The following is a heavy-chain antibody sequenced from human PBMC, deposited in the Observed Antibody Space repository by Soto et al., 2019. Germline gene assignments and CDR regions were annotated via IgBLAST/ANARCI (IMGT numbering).Heavy chain of an antibody. D-gene: IGHD3-22*01. Sequence: SVKVSCKASGGTFSSYAISWVRQAPGQGLEWMGGIIPIFGTANYAQKFQGRVTITADESTSTAYMELSSLRSEDTAVYYCANEYYDSSGYSYFDYWGQGTLVTVSS. J-gene: IGHJ4*02. CDR2: IIPIFGTA. CDR3: ANEYYDSSGYSYFDY. CDR1: GGTFSSYA. V-gene: IGHV1-69*13.